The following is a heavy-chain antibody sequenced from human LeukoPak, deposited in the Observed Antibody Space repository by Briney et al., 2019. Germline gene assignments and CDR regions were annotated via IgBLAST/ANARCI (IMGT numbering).Heavy chain of an antibody. J-gene: IGHJ4*02. CDR1: AGSISIVGYY. Sequence: SQTLSLTCTVSAGSISIVGYYWSWLRHHPGKVLEWIGYIYYSGTTYYNPSPKSRFTISVETTKNEFSIKLSSVTAADTAVYYCARDRSGWSGYYFDYWGQGTLVTVSS. CDR2: IYYSGTT. V-gene: IGHV4-31*03. D-gene: IGHD6-19*01. CDR3: ARDRSGWSGYYFDY.